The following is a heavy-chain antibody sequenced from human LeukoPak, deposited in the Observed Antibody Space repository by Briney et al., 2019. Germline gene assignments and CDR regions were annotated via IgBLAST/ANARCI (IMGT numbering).Heavy chain of an antibody. CDR3: ATPQGIAVAGTAFDY. V-gene: IGHV1-24*01. J-gene: IGHJ4*02. D-gene: IGHD6-19*01. Sequence: ASVKVSCEVSGYTLTELSMHWVRQAPGKGLEWMGGFDPEDGETIYAQKFQGRVTMTEDTSTDTAYMELSSLRSEDTAVYYCATPQGIAVAGTAFDYWGQGTLVTVSS. CDR1: GYTLTELS. CDR2: FDPEDGET.